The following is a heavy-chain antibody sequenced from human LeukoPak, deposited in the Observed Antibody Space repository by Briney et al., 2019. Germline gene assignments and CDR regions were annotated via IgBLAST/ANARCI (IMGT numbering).Heavy chain of an antibody. CDR2: IWYDGSNK. J-gene: IGHJ4*02. CDR1: GFTFSSYG. Sequence: GGSLRLSCAASGFTFSSYGMHWVRQAPGKGLEWVAVIWYDGSNKYYADSVKGRFTISRDNSKNPLYLQMNSLRAEDTAVYYCAKANRYCSGGSCYASYLDYWGQGTLVTVSS. V-gene: IGHV3-33*06. D-gene: IGHD2-15*01. CDR3: AKANRYCSGGSCYASYLDY.